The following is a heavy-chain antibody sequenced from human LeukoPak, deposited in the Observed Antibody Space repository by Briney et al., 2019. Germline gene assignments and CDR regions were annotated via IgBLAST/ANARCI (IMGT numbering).Heavy chain of an antibody. CDR1: GYAFTSYA. CDR3: ARGGRYGGNNEFDY. V-gene: IGHV1-18*01. CDR2: FSGYNGNT. D-gene: IGHD4-23*01. J-gene: IGHJ4*02. Sequence: GASVNVSCKASGYAFTSYAINWVRQAPGQGLEWMGWFSGYNGNTIHAQKLEGRVTMTTDTSTSTAYMELRSLRSDDTAVYYCARGGRYGGNNEFDYWGQGTLVTVSS.